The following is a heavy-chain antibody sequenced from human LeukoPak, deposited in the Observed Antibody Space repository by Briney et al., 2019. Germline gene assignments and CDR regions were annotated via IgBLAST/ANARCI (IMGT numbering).Heavy chain of an antibody. D-gene: IGHD5-18*01. CDR1: GFLFSNYW. Sequence: GGSLRLSCAASGFLFSNYWMRWVRQAPGKGLEWVANINQDGSEKYYVDSLKGRFTISRDNAKNSLYLQMNSLRAEDTAVYYCARMWIQLWPFDYWGQGTLVTVSS. CDR2: INQDGSEK. CDR3: ARMWIQLWPFDY. V-gene: IGHV3-7*03. J-gene: IGHJ4*02.